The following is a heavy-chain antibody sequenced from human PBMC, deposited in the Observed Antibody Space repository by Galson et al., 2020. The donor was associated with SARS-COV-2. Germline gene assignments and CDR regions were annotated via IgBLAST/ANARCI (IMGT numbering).Heavy chain of an antibody. D-gene: IGHD4-17*01. CDR2: IDWDNDK. V-gene: IGHV2-70*11. J-gene: IGHJ4*02. Sequence: SGPTLVKPTQTLTLTCTFSGFSLSTSGVCVSWIRQPPGKALEWLARIDWDNDKYYSTSLKTRLTISKDTSKNQVVLTMTNMDPVDTATYYCARTPTVTTQYYFDYWGQGTLVTVTS. CDR1: GFSLSTSGVC. CDR3: ARTPTVTTQYYFDY.